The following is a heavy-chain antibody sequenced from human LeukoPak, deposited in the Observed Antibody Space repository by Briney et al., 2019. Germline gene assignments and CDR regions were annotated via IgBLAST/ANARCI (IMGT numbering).Heavy chain of an antibody. CDR1: GFTFSSYA. V-gene: IGHV3-30-3*01. D-gene: IGHD3-10*01. CDR3: ARALWSGPVYYGMDV. J-gene: IGHJ6*02. CDR2: ISYDGSNK. Sequence: GGSLRLSCAASGFTFSSYAMHWVRQAPGKGLEWVAVISYDGSNKYYADSVKGRFTISRDNSKNTLYLQMNSLRAEDTAVYYCARALWSGPVYYGMDVWGQGTTVTVSS.